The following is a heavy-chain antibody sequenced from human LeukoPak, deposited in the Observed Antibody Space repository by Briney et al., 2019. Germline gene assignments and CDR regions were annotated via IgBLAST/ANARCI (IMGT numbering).Heavy chain of an antibody. Sequence: PGRSLRLSCAASGFTFYDYVMHWVRQAPGKGLEWVSGISWNSGTIVYADSVKGRFTISRDNAKNSLYLQMNSLRAEDTAVYYCAKGIAAAGTWFDPWGQGTLVTVSS. J-gene: IGHJ5*02. CDR3: AKGIAAAGTWFDP. CDR1: GFTFYDYV. CDR2: ISWNSGTI. V-gene: IGHV3-9*01. D-gene: IGHD6-13*01.